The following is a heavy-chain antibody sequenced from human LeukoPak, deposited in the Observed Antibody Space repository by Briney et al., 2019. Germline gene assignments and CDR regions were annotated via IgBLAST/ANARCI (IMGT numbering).Heavy chain of an antibody. J-gene: IGHJ4*02. CDR3: ASGQAVAGTY. V-gene: IGHV3-21*01. D-gene: IGHD6-19*01. Sequence: GGSLRLSCAASGFTFSSYSMNWVRQAPGKGLEWASSISSSSSYIYYADSVKGRFTISRDNAKNSLYLQMNSLRAEDTAVYYCASGQAVAGTYWGQGTLVTVSS. CDR2: ISSSSSYI. CDR1: GFTFSSYS.